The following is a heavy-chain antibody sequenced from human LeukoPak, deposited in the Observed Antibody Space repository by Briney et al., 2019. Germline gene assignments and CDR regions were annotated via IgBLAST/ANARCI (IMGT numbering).Heavy chain of an antibody. Sequence: PGGSLRLSCAASGFTFSDSEMTWVRQAPGKGLEWVSYISSGGSTIYYADSVKGGFTISRDNAKNSLYLQMNSLRAEDTAVYYCARADYWGQGTLVTVSS. V-gene: IGHV3-48*03. CDR1: GFTFSDSE. CDR2: ISSGGSTI. J-gene: IGHJ4*02. CDR3: ARADY.